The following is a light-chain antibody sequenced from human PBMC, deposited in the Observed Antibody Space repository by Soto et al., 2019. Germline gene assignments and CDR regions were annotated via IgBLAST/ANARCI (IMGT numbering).Light chain of an antibody. J-gene: IGLJ3*02. V-gene: IGLV2-14*01. CDR3: SSYTARSTWV. CDR1: SSDVGGYNY. Sequence: QSALTQPASVSGSPGQSITISCTGTSSDVGGYNYVSWYQQHPGTSPKLMIYEVSNRPSGVSNRFSGSKSGNTASLIISGLQAKDEGDYYCSSYTARSTWVFGGGTKVTVL. CDR2: EVS.